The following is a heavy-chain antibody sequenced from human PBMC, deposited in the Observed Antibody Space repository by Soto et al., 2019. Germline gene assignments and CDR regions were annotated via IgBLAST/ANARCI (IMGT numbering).Heavy chain of an antibody. CDR3: ARVGDYMGYYYNYYMDV. V-gene: IGHV5-51*01. J-gene: IGHJ6*03. Sequence: GESLKISCKGSGYTFTEYLIGWVRQMPGKGLEWMGIIFPGDSATKYSPSFQGQVTMSVDKSINTAYLQWSSLRASDTAIYYCARVGDYMGYYYNYYMDVWGKGTTVTVSS. D-gene: IGHD3-10*01. CDR1: GYTFTEYL. CDR2: IFPGDSAT.